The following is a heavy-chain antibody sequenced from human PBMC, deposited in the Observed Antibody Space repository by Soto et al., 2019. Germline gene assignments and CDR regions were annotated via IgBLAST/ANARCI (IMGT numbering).Heavy chain of an antibody. CDR1: GFSINNAYY. CDR2: VYHGVTA. J-gene: IGHJ4*02. D-gene: IGHD3-22*01. V-gene: IGHV4-38-2*01. CDR3: AKWFDSGGYATPL. Sequence: TLSLTCAVSGFSINNAYYWGWIRQPPGKGLDWIGTVYHGVTAFYNPSLKSRASISVDSSKNQFSLNLTSVTAADTAVYYCAKWFDSGGYATPLWGQGTLVTVS.